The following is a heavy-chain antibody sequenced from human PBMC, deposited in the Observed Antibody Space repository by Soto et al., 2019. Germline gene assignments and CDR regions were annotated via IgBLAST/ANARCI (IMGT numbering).Heavy chain of an antibody. Sequence: QVQLQESGPGLVKPSQTLSLTCTVSGGSISSGDYYWSWIRQHPGKGLEWIGYIYYSRSTYYNPSLKSRVTISVDTSKNQFSRKLSSVTAADTAVYYCARWWSGSRQGFDPWGQGTLVTVSS. J-gene: IGHJ5*02. CDR2: IYYSRST. CDR3: ARWWSGSRQGFDP. D-gene: IGHD3-3*01. V-gene: IGHV4-31*03. CDR1: GGSISSGDYY.